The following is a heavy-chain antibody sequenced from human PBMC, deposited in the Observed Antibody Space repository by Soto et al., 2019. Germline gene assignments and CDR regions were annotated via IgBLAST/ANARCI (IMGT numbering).Heavy chain of an antibody. CDR1: GYGFTGYY. J-gene: IGHJ5*02. V-gene: IGHV1-2*02. CDR2: INPNGGGT. D-gene: IGHD6-6*01. Sequence: ASVKVSCKASGYGFTGYYLHRVRQAPGQGLECMGWINPNGGGTYYGQKFEGRVTMTRDTSVTTAYMELSSLRSDDTAVYYCARGIGSSRLDLWGQGTLVTVSS. CDR3: ARGIGSSRLDL.